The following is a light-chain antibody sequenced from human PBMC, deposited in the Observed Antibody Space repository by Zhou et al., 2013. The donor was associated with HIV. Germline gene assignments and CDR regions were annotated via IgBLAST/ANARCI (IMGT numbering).Light chain of an antibody. CDR3: LQYNSLWT. Sequence: EIVLTQSPGTLSLSPGERATLSCRASQSVSSYLTWYQQKPGQAPRLLIYDASNRATGIPARFSDSGSGTDFTLTISSLQPDDFATYYCLQYNSLWTFGQGTKVEMK. V-gene: IGKV3-11*01. J-gene: IGKJ1*01. CDR2: DAS. CDR1: QSVSSY.